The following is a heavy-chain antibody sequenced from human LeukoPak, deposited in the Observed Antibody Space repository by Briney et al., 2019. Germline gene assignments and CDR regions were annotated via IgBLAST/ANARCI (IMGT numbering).Heavy chain of an antibody. V-gene: IGHV4-4*02. J-gene: IGHJ3*02. CDR1: GGSISRSNW. Sequence: PSGTLSLSCAVSGGSISRSNWWSWVRQPPGKGLEWIGEIYHSGSTNYNPSLKSRVTISVDQSKNQFSLKLSSVTAADTAVYYCARQTYYDILTRYSHAFDIWGQGTMVTVSS. CDR2: IYHSGST. CDR3: ARQTYYDILTRYSHAFDI. D-gene: IGHD3-9*01.